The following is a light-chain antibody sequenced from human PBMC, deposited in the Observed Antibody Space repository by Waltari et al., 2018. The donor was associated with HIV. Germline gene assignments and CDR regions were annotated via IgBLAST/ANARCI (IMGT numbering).Light chain of an antibody. V-gene: IGLV1-40*01. CDR1: NSNIGAGSD. Sequence: QSVLTQPPSVSGAPGQRVTISCTGSNSNIGAGSDAHWYQQLPGSAPKLLIFDNRKRPSGVPDRFSGSKSGTSASLVITGLQAADEAVYYCQSYDNSLSNVVFGGGTKLIVL. CDR3: QSYDNSLSNVV. CDR2: DNR. J-gene: IGLJ2*01.